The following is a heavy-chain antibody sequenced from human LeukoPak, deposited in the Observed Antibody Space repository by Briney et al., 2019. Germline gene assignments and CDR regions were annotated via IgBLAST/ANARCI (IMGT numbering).Heavy chain of an antibody. D-gene: IGHD3-3*01. V-gene: IGHV1-69*04. CDR2: IIPILGIA. CDR1: GGTFSSYA. J-gene: IGHJ4*02. CDR3: ARATNLRFLEWLSDY. Sequence: ASVKVSCKASGGTFSSYAISWVRQAPGQGLEWMGRIIPILGIANYAQKFQGRVTITADKSTSTAYMELSSLRSEDTAVYYCARATNLRFLEWLSDYWGQGTLVTVSS.